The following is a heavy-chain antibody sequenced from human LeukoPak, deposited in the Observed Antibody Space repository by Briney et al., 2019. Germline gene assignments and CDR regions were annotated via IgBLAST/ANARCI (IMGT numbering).Heavy chain of an antibody. Sequence: GGSLRLSCAVSGFTFSSFTMNWVRQAPGKGLEWVSYISSSSSTIYYADSVKGRFTISRDNAKTSLYLQMNSLRAEDTAVYYCAKVRTGHYFDYWGQGTLVTVSS. J-gene: IGHJ4*02. CDR3: AKVRTGHYFDY. CDR1: GFTFSSFT. CDR2: ISSSSSTI. V-gene: IGHV3-48*04. D-gene: IGHD1-1*01.